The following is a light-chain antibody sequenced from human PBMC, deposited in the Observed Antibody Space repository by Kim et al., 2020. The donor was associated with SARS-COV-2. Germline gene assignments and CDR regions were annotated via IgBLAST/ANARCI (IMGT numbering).Light chain of an antibody. V-gene: IGKV3-15*01. CDR3: QQYNKWPLT. J-gene: IGKJ4*01. Sequence: VSPGERSTLSCRASQSVSSHLTWYQQKPGQAPRLLFYAASTRATGTPSRFSGSGSGTDFTLTISSLQSEDFAVYSCQQYNKWPLTFGRGTKVDIK. CDR2: AAS. CDR1: QSVSSH.